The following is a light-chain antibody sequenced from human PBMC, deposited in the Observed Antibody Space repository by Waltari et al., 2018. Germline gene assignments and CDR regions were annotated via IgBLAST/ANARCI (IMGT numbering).Light chain of an antibody. Sequence: EIVLTQSPAPLSLSPGERATLSCRASQSVSSYLAWYQQKPGQAPRLLIHDASNRATGIPARFSGSGSGTDFTLTISSLEPEDFAVYYCQQRSNWPPITFGQGTRLEIK. CDR1: QSVSSY. CDR2: DAS. V-gene: IGKV3-11*01. J-gene: IGKJ5*01. CDR3: QQRSNWPPIT.